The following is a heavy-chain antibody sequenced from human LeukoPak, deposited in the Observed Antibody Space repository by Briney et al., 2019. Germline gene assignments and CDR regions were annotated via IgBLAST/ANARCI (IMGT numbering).Heavy chain of an antibody. V-gene: IGHV4-59*01. CDR1: GGSISSYY. CDR3: ARADPPITIFGVVTPAPYFDY. CDR2: IYYSGST. J-gene: IGHJ4*02. Sequence: SETLSLTWTVSGGSISSYYWSWIRQPPGKGLEWIGYIYYSGSTNYNPSLKSRVTISVDTSKNQFSLKLSSVTAADTAVYYCARADPPITIFGVVTPAPYFDYWGQGTLVTASS. D-gene: IGHD3-3*01.